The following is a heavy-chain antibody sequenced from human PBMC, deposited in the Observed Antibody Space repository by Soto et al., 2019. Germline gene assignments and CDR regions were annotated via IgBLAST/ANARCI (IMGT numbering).Heavy chain of an antibody. Sequence: SETLSLTCGVYGGSFSGYYWTWIRQAPGKGLEWIGEINHSGGTNYNSSLKSRVTISVDASKNELSLTLDAVTGPGTAVYYCARDRQYYQFWSRYQNETPYGMDVWGQGTTVTVSS. D-gene: IGHD3-3*02. CDR2: INHSGGT. CDR1: GGSFSGYY. J-gene: IGHJ6*02. CDR3: ARDRQYYQFWSRYQNETPYGMDV. V-gene: IGHV4-34*01.